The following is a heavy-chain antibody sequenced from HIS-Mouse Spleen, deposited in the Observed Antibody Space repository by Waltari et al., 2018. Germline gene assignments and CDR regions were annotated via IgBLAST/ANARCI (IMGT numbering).Heavy chain of an antibody. Sequence: EVQLVESGGGLVQPGGSLRLSCAASGFTFSSSWMHWVRQAQGKGLVWCSSINSDGSSTSYSDSVKGRFTISRDNAKNTLYLQMNSLRAEDTAVYYCARDLELDAFDIWGQGTMVTVSS. D-gene: IGHD1-1*01. CDR3: ARDLELDAFDI. J-gene: IGHJ3*02. V-gene: IGHV3-74*01. CDR2: INSDGSST. CDR1: GFTFSSSW.